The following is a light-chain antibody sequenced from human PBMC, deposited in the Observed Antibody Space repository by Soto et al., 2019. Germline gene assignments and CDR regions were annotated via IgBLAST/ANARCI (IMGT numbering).Light chain of an antibody. V-gene: IGKV3-20*01. CDR1: QSVSSNN. Sequence: EIVLTQSPGTLSLSPGERATLSCRASQSVSSNNLSWYQQRPGQAPRVVIYGASTRATGIPEMFSGSGSGKDFPLTISRLEPEDFAVYYCQQYGRSPFTFGPGTKVDIK. J-gene: IGKJ3*01. CDR3: QQYGRSPFT. CDR2: GAS.